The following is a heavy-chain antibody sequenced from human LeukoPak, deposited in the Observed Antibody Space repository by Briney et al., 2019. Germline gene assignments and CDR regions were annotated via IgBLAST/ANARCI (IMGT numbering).Heavy chain of an antibody. J-gene: IGHJ4*02. CDR3: ASRAGYTGSWSAFDY. D-gene: IGHD6-13*01. Sequence: GGSLRLSCAASGFTFSSYWMSWARQAPGKGLEWVANIKQDGSEKYHVDSVKGRFTISRDNAKNSLYLQMNSLRAEDTAVYYCASRAGYTGSWSAFDYWGQGTLVTVSS. V-gene: IGHV3-7*05. CDR2: IKQDGSEK. CDR1: GFTFSSYW.